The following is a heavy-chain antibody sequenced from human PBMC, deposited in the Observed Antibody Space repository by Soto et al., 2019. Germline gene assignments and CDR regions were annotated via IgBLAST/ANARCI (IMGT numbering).Heavy chain of an antibody. CDR1: GFSFGSYA. J-gene: IGHJ4*02. CDR2: ISGSDGKT. Sequence: GGSLRLSCAASGFSFGSYALSCVRQAPGKGLEGVSTISGSDGKTFYADAVKARFSISRDTSQNTLYLQMNSLRADDTAIYYCARWSYLDYWGQGTRVTVSS. CDR3: ARWSYLDY. D-gene: IGHD3-3*01. V-gene: IGHV3-23*01.